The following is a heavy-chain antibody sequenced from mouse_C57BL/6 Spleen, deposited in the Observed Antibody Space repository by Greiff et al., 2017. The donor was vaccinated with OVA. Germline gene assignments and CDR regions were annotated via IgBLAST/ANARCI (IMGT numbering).Heavy chain of an antibody. J-gene: IGHJ2*01. CDR2: IDPSDSYT. CDR1: GYTFTSYW. Sequence: LQQPGAELVKPGASVKLSCKASGYTFTSYWMQWVKQRPGQGLEWIGEIDPSDSYTNYNQKFKGKATLTVDTSSSTAYMQLSSLTSEDSAVYYCARSGYYGSRGYFDYWGQGTTLTVSS. CDR3: ARSGYYGSRGYFDY. D-gene: IGHD1-1*01. V-gene: IGHV1-50*01.